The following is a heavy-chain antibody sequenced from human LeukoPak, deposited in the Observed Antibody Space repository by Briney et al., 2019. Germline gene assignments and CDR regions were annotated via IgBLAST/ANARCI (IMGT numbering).Heavy chain of an antibody. CDR3: ARHGGGISGA. J-gene: IGHJ5*02. Sequence: HSETLSLTCTVSGGSMTNYYWSWIRQPPGRGLEGFGYIYYRGSTTYNPSLKSRVTISVDTSKTQFSLKLSSVTAADTAVYYCARHGGGISGAWGQGTLVTVSS. V-gene: IGHV4-59*08. CDR2: IYYRGST. D-gene: IGHD3-3*01. CDR1: GGSMTNYY.